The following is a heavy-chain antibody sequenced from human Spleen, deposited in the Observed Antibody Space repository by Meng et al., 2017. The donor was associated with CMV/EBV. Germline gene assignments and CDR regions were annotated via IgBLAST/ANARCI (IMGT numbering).Heavy chain of an antibody. D-gene: IGHD5-18*01. CDR3: ARDLSGYSYEYYFDY. Sequence: QWLLQLWGAGRFKPSGTRSLTCSYAVGSVSGDCWSWIRQPPGKGLEWIGEINHSGSTNYNPSLKSRVTISVDTSKNQFSLKLSSVTAADTAVYYCARDLSGYSYEYYFDYWGQGTLVTVSS. V-gene: IGHV4-34*01. CDR2: INHSGST. J-gene: IGHJ4*02. CDR1: VGSVSGDC.